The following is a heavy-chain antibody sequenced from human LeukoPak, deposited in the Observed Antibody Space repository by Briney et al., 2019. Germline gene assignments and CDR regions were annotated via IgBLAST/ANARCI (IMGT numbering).Heavy chain of an antibody. CDR1: GYTFTGYY. Sequence: ASVKVSCKASGYTFTGYYMHWVRQAPGQGLEWMGWINPNSGGTNYAQKFQGRVTMTRDTSISTAYMELSRLRSDDTAVYYCARDPYYDFWSGYYNWGQGTLVTVSS. V-gene: IGHV1-2*02. CDR2: INPNSGGT. D-gene: IGHD3-3*01. J-gene: IGHJ4*02. CDR3: ARDPYYDFWSGYYN.